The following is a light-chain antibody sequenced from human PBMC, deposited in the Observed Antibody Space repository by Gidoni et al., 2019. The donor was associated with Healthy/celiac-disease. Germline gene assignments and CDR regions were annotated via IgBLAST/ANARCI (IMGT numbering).Light chain of an antibody. J-gene: IGKJ2*01. CDR2: AAS. Sequence: DIQMTQSPSSLSASVGDRVTIPCRASQSISSYLNWYQQKPGKAPKLLIYAASSLQSGVPSRFSGSGSVTDFTLTISSLQPEDFATYYCQQSYSTPPTFGQGTKLEIK. V-gene: IGKV1-39*01. CDR1: QSISSY. CDR3: QQSYSTPPT.